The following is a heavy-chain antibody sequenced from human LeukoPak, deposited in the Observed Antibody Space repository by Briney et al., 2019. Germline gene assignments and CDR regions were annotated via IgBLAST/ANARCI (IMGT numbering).Heavy chain of an antibody. CDR2: IYYSGST. V-gene: IGHV4-39*07. CDR1: GGSISSSSYY. Sequence: ASETLSLTCTVSGGSISSSSYYWGWIRQPPGKGLEWIGSIYYSGSTYYNPSLKSRVTISVDTSKNQFSLKLSSVTAADTAVYYCAREGIAAAELADYYYGMDVWGQGTTVTVSS. CDR3: AREGIAAAELADYYYGMDV. D-gene: IGHD6-13*01. J-gene: IGHJ6*02.